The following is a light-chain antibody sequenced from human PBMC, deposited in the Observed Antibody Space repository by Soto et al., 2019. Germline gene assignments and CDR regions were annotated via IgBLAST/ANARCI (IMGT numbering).Light chain of an antibody. CDR3: QQYGGLPT. CDR1: QSVTSSY. V-gene: IGKV3-20*01. CDR2: GAS. J-gene: IGKJ1*01. Sequence: EIVLTQSKGTLSLYPGAGVTLSRRASQSVTSSYIAWYQQKSGQAPRLLLYGASSRATGIPDRFRGSGSGTDFTLTISRLEPEDFAVYYCQQYGGLPTFGQGTKVDIK.